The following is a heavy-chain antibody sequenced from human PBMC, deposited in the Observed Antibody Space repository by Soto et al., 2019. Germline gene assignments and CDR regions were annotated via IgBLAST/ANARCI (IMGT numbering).Heavy chain of an antibody. CDR2: IFYTGST. CDR1: GGSISRYF. J-gene: IGHJ5*02. CDR3: AHFSYLEWFDP. D-gene: IGHD3-16*02. V-gene: IGHV4-59*01. Sequence: QVQLQESGPGLVRPSETLSLTCTVSGGSISRYFWSWIRQSPGKGLEWIGYIFYTGSTTYNPALKSRVTISIDTSKNQFSLKLSSLTAAYTAVYYCAHFSYLEWFDPWGQGTLVTVSS.